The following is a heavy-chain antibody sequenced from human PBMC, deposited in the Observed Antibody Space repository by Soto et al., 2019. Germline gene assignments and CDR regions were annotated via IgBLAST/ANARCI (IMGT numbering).Heavy chain of an antibody. V-gene: IGHV1-18*01. CDR2: ISVYNGNT. D-gene: IGHD6-6*01. CDR3: ARAVRRHYYSCGMDV. J-gene: IGHJ6*02. Sequence: QVQLVQSGAEVKKPGASVKVSCKASGNTFTSYGISWVRQAPGQGLEWMGWISVYNGNTNYAQKLQGRVTMTTDTYTRTAYMELRRLRSDDTAVYYWARAVRRHYYSCGMDVWGQGTTVTVSS. CDR1: GNTFTSYG.